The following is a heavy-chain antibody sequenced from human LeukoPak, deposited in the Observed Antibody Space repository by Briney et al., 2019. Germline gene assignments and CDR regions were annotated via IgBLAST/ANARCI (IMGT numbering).Heavy chain of an antibody. CDR2: IYYSGST. CDR3: ARRDTSSGYFDY. CDR1: GGSISSSSYY. J-gene: IGHJ4*02. V-gene: IGHV4-39*01. D-gene: IGHD3-22*01. Sequence: SGTLSLTCTVSGGSISSSSYYWGWIRQPPGKGLGWIGSIYYSGSTYYNPSLKSRVTISVDTSKNQFFLKLSSVTAADTAVYYCARRDTSSGYFDYWGQGTLVTVSS.